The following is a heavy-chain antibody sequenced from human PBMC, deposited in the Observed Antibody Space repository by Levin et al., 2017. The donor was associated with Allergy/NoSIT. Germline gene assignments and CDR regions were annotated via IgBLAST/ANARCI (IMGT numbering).Heavy chain of an antibody. D-gene: IGHD1-1*01. CDR2: ISSSSSTI. J-gene: IGHJ4*02. Sequence: GGSLRLSCAASGFTFSSYSMNWVRQAPGKGLEWVSYISSSSSTIYYADSVKGRFTISRDNAKNSLYLQMNSLRAEDTAVYYCAREADWKVYWGQGTLVTVSS. CDR1: GFTFSSYS. V-gene: IGHV3-48*01. CDR3: AREADWKVY.